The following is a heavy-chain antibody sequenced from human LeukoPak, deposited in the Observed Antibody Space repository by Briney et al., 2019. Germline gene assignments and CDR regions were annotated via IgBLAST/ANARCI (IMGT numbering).Heavy chain of an antibody. CDR2: ISYDGSNK. J-gene: IGHJ4*02. CDR1: GFTFSSYA. Sequence: GGSLRLSCAASGFTFSSYAMHWVRQAPGKGLEWVAVISYDGSNKYYADSVKGRFTISRDNSKNTLYLQMNSLRAEDTAVYYCARNPTIFGAPDFDYWGQGTLVTVSS. CDR3: ARNPTIFGAPDFDY. D-gene: IGHD3-3*01. V-gene: IGHV3-30-3*01.